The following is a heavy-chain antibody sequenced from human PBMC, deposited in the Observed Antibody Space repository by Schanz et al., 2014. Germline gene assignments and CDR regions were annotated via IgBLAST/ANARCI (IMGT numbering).Heavy chain of an antibody. CDR3: ARGIGGYGANNYFDY. V-gene: IGHV1-3*04. Sequence: QVHLVQSGAEVKRPGASVKVSCKASEYSFTSYSMHWVRQAPGQRLEWMGWINTGSGDTKYSQNFQGRVTITRDTSASTAYMELSSLRSEDTAVYSCARGIGGYGANNYFDYWGQGKLVTVS. CDR2: INTGSGDT. D-gene: IGHD5-12*01. J-gene: IGHJ4*02. CDR1: EYSFTSYS.